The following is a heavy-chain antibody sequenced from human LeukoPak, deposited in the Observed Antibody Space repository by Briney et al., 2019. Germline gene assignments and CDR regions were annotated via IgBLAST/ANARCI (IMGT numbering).Heavy chain of an antibody. V-gene: IGHV4-31*03. Sequence: TLSLTCTVSGGSISSGGYYWSWIRQHPGKGLEWIGYIYYSGSTYYNPSLKSRVTISVDTSKNQFSLKLSSVTAADTAVYYCARGSSSWFRSVDYWGQGTLVTVSS. D-gene: IGHD6-13*01. J-gene: IGHJ4*02. CDR2: IYYSGST. CDR3: ARGSSSWFRSVDY. CDR1: GGSISSGGYY.